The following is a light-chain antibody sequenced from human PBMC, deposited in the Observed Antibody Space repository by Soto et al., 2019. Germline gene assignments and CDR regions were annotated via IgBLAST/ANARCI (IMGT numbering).Light chain of an antibody. V-gene: IGLV2-11*01. CDR1: SSDVGGYDY. CDR2: DVT. Sequence: ALTQTRSVSGSPGQAVTISCTGTSSDVGGYDYVSWYQQHPGKAPRLLIYDVTKRPSGVPGRFSGSKSGNTASLTISGLQAEDEADYYCCSYAGSYTYVFGSGTKVTVL. J-gene: IGLJ1*01. CDR3: CSYAGSYTYV.